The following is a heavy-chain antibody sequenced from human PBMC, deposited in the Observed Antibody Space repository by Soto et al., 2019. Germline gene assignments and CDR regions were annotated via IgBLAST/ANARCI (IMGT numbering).Heavy chain of an antibody. CDR3: AHRLQIAVTGTLDY. CDR2: IYWDDDK. CDR1: GFSLSTSGVG. J-gene: IGHJ4*02. D-gene: IGHD6-19*01. V-gene: IGHV2-5*02. Sequence: QITLKESGPTLVKPTQTLTLTCTFSGFSLSTSGVGVGWIRQPPGKALEWLALIYWDDDKRYSPSLKSMLTITKHTSKNQVVLTMTTMDPMDTATYYCAHRLQIAVTGTLDYWGQGTLVTVSS.